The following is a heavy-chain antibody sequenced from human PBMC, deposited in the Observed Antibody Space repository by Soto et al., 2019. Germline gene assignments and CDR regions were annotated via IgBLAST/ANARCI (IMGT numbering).Heavy chain of an antibody. Sequence: GGSLRLSCAASGFTFSSYSMNWVRQAPGKGLEWVSYISSSSSTIYYADSVKGRFTISRDNAKNSLYLQMNSLRDEDTAVYYCARDRPSVGDCSSTSCYYSYYGMDVWGQWTTVTVSS. CDR3: ARDRPSVGDCSSTSCYYSYYGMDV. CDR2: ISSSSSTI. J-gene: IGHJ6*02. CDR1: GFTFSSYS. V-gene: IGHV3-48*02. D-gene: IGHD2-2*01.